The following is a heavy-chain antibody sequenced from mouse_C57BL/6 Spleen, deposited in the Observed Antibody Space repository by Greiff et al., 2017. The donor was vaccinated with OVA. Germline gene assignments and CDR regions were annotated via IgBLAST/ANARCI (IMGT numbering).Heavy chain of an antibody. J-gene: IGHJ4*01. CDR1: GYTFTSYW. CDR3: ARNYYGSSYDAMDY. V-gene: IGHV1-55*01. D-gene: IGHD1-1*01. Sequence: VKLQQPGAELVKPGASVKMSCKASGYTFTSYWITWVKQRPGQGLEWIGDIYPGSGSTNYNEKFKSKATLTVDTSSSTAYMQLSSLTSEDSAVYYCARNYYGSSYDAMDYWGQGTSVTVSS. CDR2: IYPGSGST.